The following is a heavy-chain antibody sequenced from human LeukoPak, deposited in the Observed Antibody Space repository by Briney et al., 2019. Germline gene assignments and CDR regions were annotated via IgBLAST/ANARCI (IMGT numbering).Heavy chain of an antibody. CDR2: INHSGST. Sequence: SETLSLTCAVYGGSFSGYCWSWIRQPPGKGLEWIGEINHSGSTNYNPSLKSRVTISVDTSKNQFSLKLSSVTAADTAVYYCARGRPHTLRLGEFRGKPFDYWGQGTLVTVSS. V-gene: IGHV4-34*01. CDR3: ARGRPHTLRLGEFRGKPFDY. J-gene: IGHJ4*02. CDR1: GGSFSGYC. D-gene: IGHD3-16*01.